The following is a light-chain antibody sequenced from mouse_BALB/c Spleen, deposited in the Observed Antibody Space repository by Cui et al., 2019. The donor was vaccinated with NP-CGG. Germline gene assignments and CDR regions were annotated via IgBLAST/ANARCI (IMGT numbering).Light chain of an antibody. CDR3: VLWYSNHWV. CDR2: GIN. Sequence: QAVVTQESALTTSPGETVTLTCRSSTGAVTTSNYANWVQEKPDHLFTGLIGGINNRAPGVPARFSGSLIGDKAALTITGAQTEDEAIYFCVLWYSNHWVFGGGTELTVL. J-gene: IGLJ1*01. CDR1: TGAVTTSNY. V-gene: IGLV1*01.